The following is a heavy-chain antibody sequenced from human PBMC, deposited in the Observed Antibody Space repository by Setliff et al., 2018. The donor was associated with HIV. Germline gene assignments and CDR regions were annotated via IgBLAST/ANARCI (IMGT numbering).Heavy chain of an antibody. CDR1: GGSISSSSYY. Sequence: SETLSLTCTVSGGSISSSSYYWGWIRQPPGKGLEWIGNIFYSGSTFYNPSLKSRVTISVDTSKNQFSLKLTSVTAADTAVYYCARHWGSSGWIGYWGQGTLVTVSS. V-gene: IGHV4-39*01. J-gene: IGHJ4*02. D-gene: IGHD6-19*01. CDR2: IFYSGST. CDR3: ARHWGSSGWIGY.